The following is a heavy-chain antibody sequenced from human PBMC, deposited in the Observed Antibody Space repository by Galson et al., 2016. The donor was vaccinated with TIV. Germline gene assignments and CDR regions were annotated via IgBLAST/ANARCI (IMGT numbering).Heavy chain of an antibody. CDR2: IDKDGNEK. D-gene: IGHD3-16*01. CDR3: ARDRVGGLDV. V-gene: IGHV3-7*03. CDR1: GFTFGNYW. Sequence: SLRLSCAASGFTFGNYWMSWVRQAPGKGLEWVANIDKDGNEKYYVDSVKGRFIISRDNAKNSLYLQMNSLRAEDTAMYYCARDRVGGLDVWGQGTTVTVSS. J-gene: IGHJ6*02.